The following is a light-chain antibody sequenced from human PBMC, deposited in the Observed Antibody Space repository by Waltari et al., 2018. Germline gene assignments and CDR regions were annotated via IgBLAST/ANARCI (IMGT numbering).Light chain of an antibody. Sequence: DIVMTQSPRFLPVTPGEPASISCRSSQSLLHSSGYTFLDWYLQKPGQSPQLLIYLVSNRASGVPDRCSGSGSGTDFTLKISRVEAEDVGVYYCMQARQTPWTFGQGTKVEIK. J-gene: IGKJ1*01. CDR2: LVS. CDR3: MQARQTPWT. V-gene: IGKV2-28*01. CDR1: QSLLHSSGYTF.